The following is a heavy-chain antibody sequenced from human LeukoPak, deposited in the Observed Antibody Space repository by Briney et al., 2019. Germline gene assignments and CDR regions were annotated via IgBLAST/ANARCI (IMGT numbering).Heavy chain of an antibody. V-gene: IGHV1-18*01. CDR3: ARDDEWLLLGGLGCVDY. J-gene: IGHJ4*02. D-gene: IGHD3-3*01. CDR2: ISAYNGNT. CDR1: GYTFTSYG. Sequence: ASVKVSCKASGYTFTSYGISWVRQAPGQGLEWMGWISAYNGNTNYAQKLQGRVTMTTDTSTSTAYMELRSLRSDDTAVYYCARDDEWLLLGGLGCVDYWGQGTLVTVSS.